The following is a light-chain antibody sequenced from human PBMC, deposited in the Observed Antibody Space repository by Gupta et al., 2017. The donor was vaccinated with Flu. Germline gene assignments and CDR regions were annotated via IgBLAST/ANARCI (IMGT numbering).Light chain of an antibody. J-gene: IGKJ2*01. Sequence: QLTQSPSFLSASVGDRVTIPCRASQGISKYLAWYQQQPGKAPKRRIYGASTLQRGVPSRFSGSGAGTEFTLTISSLQPEDFATDFCQQVNFYPRTFGQGTKVDFK. V-gene: IGKV1-9*01. CDR1: QGISKY. CDR3: QQVNFYPRT. CDR2: GAS.